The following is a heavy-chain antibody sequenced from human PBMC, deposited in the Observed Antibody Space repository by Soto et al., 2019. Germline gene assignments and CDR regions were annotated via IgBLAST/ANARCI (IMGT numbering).Heavy chain of an antibody. D-gene: IGHD6-13*01. CDR3: ANLLNGAPAGTPHYFGVDV. V-gene: IGHV3-30*14. CDR2: ISFDGSRK. J-gene: IGHJ6*02. CDR1: GFTFSVYP. Sequence: QVQLVDSGGGVAPPGGSLRLSCAASGFTFSVYPMHWVRQAPGRGLEWVAFISFDGSRKYYADSVKGRFTISRDNSKNTLYLQLNSLRPEDAAVYYCANLLNGAPAGTPHYFGVDVWGRGTAVTVS.